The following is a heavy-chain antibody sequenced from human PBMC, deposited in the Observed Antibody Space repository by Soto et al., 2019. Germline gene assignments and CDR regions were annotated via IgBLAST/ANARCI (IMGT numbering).Heavy chain of an antibody. CDR3: ASRTGYSGYAVAFDI. CDR2: IVVGSGNT. Sequence: QMPLVQSGPEVKKPGTSVKVSCKASGFTFTSSAMQWVRQDRGQRLEWIGWIVVGSGNTNYAQKFQERVTITRDMSTSTAYMELSSLRSEDTAVYYCASRTGYSGYAVAFDIWGQGTMVTVSS. J-gene: IGHJ3*02. CDR1: GFTFTSSA. D-gene: IGHD5-12*01. V-gene: IGHV1-58*02.